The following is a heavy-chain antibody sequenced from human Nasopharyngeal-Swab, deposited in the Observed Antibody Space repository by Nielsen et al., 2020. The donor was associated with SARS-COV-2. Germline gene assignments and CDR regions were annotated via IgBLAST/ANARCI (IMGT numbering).Heavy chain of an antibody. D-gene: IGHD3-10*01. V-gene: IGHV3-9*01. CDR3: AKTMVRGDFYYFLDV. CDR1: GLSFDDYT. CDR2: ISWKSGNM. Sequence: SLKISYVASGLSFDDYTMHWVRQAPGKGLEWVSGISWKSGNMGYADSVKGRFTISRDNAKNSVYLQMNSLRPEDTALYYCAKTMVRGDFYYFLDVWGRGTTVTVSS. J-gene: IGHJ6*03.